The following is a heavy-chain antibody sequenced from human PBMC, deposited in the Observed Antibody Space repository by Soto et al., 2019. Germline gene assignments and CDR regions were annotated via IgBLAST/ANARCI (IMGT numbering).Heavy chain of an antibody. CDR1: GGTFSSYA. D-gene: IGHD3-3*01. V-gene: IGHV1-69*13. Sequence: SVKVSCKASGGTFSSYAISWVRQAPGQGLEWMGGIIPIFGTANYAQKFQGRVTITADESTSTAYMELSSLRSEDTAVYYCARGLKVSGVVIIRYYYYGMDVCGQGTTVTVSS. CDR3: ARGLKVSGVVIIRYYYYGMDV. J-gene: IGHJ6*02. CDR2: IIPIFGTA.